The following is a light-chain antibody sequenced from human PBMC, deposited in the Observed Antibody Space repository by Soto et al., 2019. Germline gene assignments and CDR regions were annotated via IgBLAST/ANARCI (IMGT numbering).Light chain of an antibody. J-gene: IGKJ4*01. CDR1: QSVGSS. Sequence: EIVLTQSPGTLSLSPGERATLSCRASQSVGSSLAWYQQKPGQAPRLLIYGAYSRATVIPDRFSGSGSGTDFTLTISRLEPEDFAVYYCQQYGSSPPLTFGGGTKVEIK. V-gene: IGKV3-20*01. CDR2: GAY. CDR3: QQYGSSPPLT.